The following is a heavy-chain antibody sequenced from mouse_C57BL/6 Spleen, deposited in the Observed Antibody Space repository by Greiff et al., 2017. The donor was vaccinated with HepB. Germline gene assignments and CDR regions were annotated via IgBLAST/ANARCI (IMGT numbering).Heavy chain of an antibody. CDR3: ARNPFYYDYDDAMDY. CDR1: GYSITSGYY. D-gene: IGHD2-4*01. J-gene: IGHJ4*01. Sequence: EVQRVESGPGLVKPSQSLSLTCSVTGYSITSGYYWNWIRQFPGNKLEWMGYISYDGSNNYNPSLKNRISITRDTSKNQFFLKLNSVTTEDTATYYCARNPFYYDYDDAMDYWGQGTSVTVSS. CDR2: ISYDGSN. V-gene: IGHV3-6*01.